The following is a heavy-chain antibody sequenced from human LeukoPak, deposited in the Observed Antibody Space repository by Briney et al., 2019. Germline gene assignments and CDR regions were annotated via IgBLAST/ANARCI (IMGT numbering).Heavy chain of an antibody. Sequence: GASVKVSCKASGYTFTSYYMHWVRQAPGQGLEWMGRIIPILGIANYAQKFQGRVTITADKSTSTAYMELSSLRSEDTAVYYCARALAGYSYGGPPHGAFDIWGQGTMVTVSS. CDR3: ARALAGYSYGGPPHGAFDI. J-gene: IGHJ3*02. V-gene: IGHV1-69*04. D-gene: IGHD5-18*01. CDR2: IIPILGIA. CDR1: GYTFTSYY.